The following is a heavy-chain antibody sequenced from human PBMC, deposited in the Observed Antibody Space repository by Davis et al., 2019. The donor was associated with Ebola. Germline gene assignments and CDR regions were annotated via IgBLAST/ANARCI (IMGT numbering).Heavy chain of an antibody. CDR2: ISSDSGSI. D-gene: IGHD2-15*01. CDR3: AKAGHSVVVGSTTYYYYGLNG. V-gene: IGHV3-9*01. Sequence: GESLKIPCVAPGYNFHDSAIHWVRQAPGKGLEWVSGISSDSGSIVYSVSVKGRFTISRDNGKNSLYLQMSSLRVDDTASYYCAKAGHSVVVGSTTYYYYGLNGWGQGTTVTVSS. J-gene: IGHJ6*02. CDR1: GYNFHDSA.